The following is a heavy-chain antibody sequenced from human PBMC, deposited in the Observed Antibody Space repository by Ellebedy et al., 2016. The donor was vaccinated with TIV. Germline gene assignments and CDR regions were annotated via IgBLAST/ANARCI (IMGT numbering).Heavy chain of an antibody. CDR3: ARATSGFDL. D-gene: IGHD6-19*01. CDR1: GFTFSSHD. J-gene: IGHJ2*01. V-gene: IGHV3-13*01. CDR2: IATAGGT. Sequence: GESLKISCAASGFTFSSHDMHPVRQATGRGLEWVSAIATAGGTYYAGSVKGRFTISRENAKNSLYLQMNSLRAEDTAVYYCARATSGFDLWGRGTLVTVSS.